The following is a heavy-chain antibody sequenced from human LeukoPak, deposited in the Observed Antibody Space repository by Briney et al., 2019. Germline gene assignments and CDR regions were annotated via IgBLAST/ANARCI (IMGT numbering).Heavy chain of an antibody. CDR1: GFTFSNYS. J-gene: IGHJ5*02. CDR3: ARSNDHGDMSAWLDP. CDR2: ISSSSSTI. V-gene: IGHV3-48*01. D-gene: IGHD4-17*01. Sequence: GGSLRLSCADSGFTFSNYSMNWVRQAPGKGLEWVSYISSSSSTIYYADSVKGRFTISRDNAKNSLYLQMNSLRAEDTAIYYCARSNDHGDMSAWLDPWGQGTLVTVSS.